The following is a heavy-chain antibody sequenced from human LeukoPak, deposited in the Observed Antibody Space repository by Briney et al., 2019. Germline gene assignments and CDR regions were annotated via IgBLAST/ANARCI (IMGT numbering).Heavy chain of an antibody. CDR1: GGSTSSNTFY. Sequence: SETLSLTCTVSGGSTSSNTFYWGWIRQPPGKGLEWIGAVYYNGNTYYSSSLKSRFTISVDTSKNQFSLKLNSVTAADTAVYFCARVKKVDTSLDYWGQGTLVTVSS. J-gene: IGHJ4*02. V-gene: IGHV4-39*01. D-gene: IGHD5-18*01. CDR2: VYYNGNT. CDR3: ARVKKVDTSLDY.